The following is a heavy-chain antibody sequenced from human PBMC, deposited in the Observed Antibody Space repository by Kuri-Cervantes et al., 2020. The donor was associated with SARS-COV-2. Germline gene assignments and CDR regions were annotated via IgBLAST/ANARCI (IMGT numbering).Heavy chain of an antibody. Sequence: WAVDDTSFSGYYWSWLRQPRGERLGWRGENNHSGSTNYNPYLQGRVTISVDTSKNQFSLKLSAATAADTAVYYCARDSASITIFGVVTRYGMDVWGQGTTVTVSS. J-gene: IGHJ6*02. CDR1: DTSFSGYY. CDR3: ARDSASITIFGVVTRYGMDV. CDR2: NNHSGST. D-gene: IGHD3-3*01. V-gene: IGHV4-34*01.